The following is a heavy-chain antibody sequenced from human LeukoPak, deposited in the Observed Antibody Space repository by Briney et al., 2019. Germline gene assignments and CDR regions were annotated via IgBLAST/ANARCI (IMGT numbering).Heavy chain of an antibody. CDR1: GGSFSDYS. D-gene: IGHD4-11*01. V-gene: IGHV4-34*01. Sequence: PSETLSLTCAVYGGSFSDYSWTWIRQPPGKGLEWIGEINHSGSTNYNPSLKSRVTISVDTSKNQFSLKLSSVTAADTAVYYCARGRTYSNYFEYWGQGTLVTVSS. CDR2: INHSGST. CDR3: ARGRTYSNYFEY. J-gene: IGHJ4*02.